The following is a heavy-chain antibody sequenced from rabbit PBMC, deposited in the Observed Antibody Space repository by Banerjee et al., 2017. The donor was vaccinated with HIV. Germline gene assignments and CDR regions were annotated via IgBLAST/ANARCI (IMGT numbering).Heavy chain of an antibody. CDR3: ARDVGSSGNYLNL. J-gene: IGHJ4*01. CDR1: GFSFSSSDC. CDR2: IAGGSSGNT. D-gene: IGHD1-1*01. Sequence: QEQLVESGGGLVQPEGSLTLTCTASGFSFSSSDCMSWVRQAPGKGLEWIACIAGGSSGNTYYASWAKGRFTISKTSSTTVTLQVTSLTAADTATYFCARDVGSSGNYLNLWGPGTLVTVS. V-gene: IGHV1S45*01.